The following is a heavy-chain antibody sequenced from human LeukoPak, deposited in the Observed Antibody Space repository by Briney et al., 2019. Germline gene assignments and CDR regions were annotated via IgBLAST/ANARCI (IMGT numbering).Heavy chain of an antibody. CDR3: ASDVGNYGYVADY. J-gene: IGHJ4*02. Sequence: PGGSLRLSCAVSGFTFSNHWMNWVRQAPGKGLEWAANINQDGSEKNYVDSVKGRFTISRDNAKNSLYLQMNSLGAEDTAVYYCASDVGNYGYVADYWGQGTLVTVSS. V-gene: IGHV3-7*01. D-gene: IGHD3-10*01. CDR1: GFTFSNHW. CDR2: INQDGSEK.